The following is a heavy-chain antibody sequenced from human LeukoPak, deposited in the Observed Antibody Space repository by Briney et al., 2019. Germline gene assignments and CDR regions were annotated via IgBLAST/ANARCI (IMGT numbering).Heavy chain of an antibody. CDR3: ARDPTSSWETAFDI. Sequence: GGSLRPSCAASGFTFSSYWMHWVRQAPGKGLVWVSRINSDGSSTSYADSVKGRFTISRDNAKNTLYLQMNSLRAEDTAVYYCARDPTSSWETAFDIWGQGTMVTVSS. D-gene: IGHD1-26*01. J-gene: IGHJ3*02. CDR2: INSDGSST. CDR1: GFTFSSYW. V-gene: IGHV3-74*01.